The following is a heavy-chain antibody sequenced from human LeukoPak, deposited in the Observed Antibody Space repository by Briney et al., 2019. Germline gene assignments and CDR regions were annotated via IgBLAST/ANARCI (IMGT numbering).Heavy chain of an antibody. J-gene: IGHJ3*02. CDR1: GGSISSSSYY. CDR3: ALTTLDDIVATIDAFDI. V-gene: IGHV4-39*01. CDR2: IYYSGST. Sequence: SETLSLTCTVSGGSISSSSYYWGWIRQPPWKGLEWIGSIYYSGSTYYNPSLKSRVTISVDTSKNQFSLKLSSVTAADTAVYYCALTTLDDIVATIDAFDIWGQGTMVTVSS. D-gene: IGHD5-12*01.